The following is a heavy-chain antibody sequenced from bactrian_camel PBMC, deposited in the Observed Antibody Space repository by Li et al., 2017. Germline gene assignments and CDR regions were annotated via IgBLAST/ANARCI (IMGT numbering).Heavy chain of an antibody. Sequence: HVQLVESGGDSVQAGGSLNVSCEASRDTHFYCVGWFRQAPGKEREGVAVIDRAGSTIYADSVKGRFTISKDNAKNTLYLRMDSLTPEDTAIYYCWCRSHRPGHPGHRL. CDR1: RDTHFYC. V-gene: IGHV3S53*01. J-gene: IGHJ4*01. D-gene: IGHD7*01. CDR2: IDRAGST.